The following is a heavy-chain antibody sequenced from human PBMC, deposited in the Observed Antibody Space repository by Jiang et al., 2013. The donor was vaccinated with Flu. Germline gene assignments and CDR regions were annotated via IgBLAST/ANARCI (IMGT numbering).Heavy chain of an antibody. D-gene: IGHD5-12*01. Sequence: SQTLSLTCAISGDSVSSNSAAWNWIRQSPSRGLEWLGRTYYRSKWYNDYAVSVKSRITINPDTSKNQFSLQLNSVTPEDTAVYYCASQRSSPSGYDSDAFDIWGQGTMVTVSS. J-gene: IGHJ3*02. CDR2: TYYRSKWYN. CDR1: GDSVSSNSAA. V-gene: IGHV6-1*01. CDR3: ASQRSSPSGYDSDAFDI.